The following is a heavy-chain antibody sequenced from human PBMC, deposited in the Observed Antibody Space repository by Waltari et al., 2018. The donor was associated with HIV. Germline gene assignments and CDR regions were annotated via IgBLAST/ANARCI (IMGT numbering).Heavy chain of an antibody. J-gene: IGHJ6*02. CDR3: AREPDIVVVPWREDYYGMDV. D-gene: IGHD2-2*01. CDR1: GYTFTSYG. CDR2: ISAYNGNT. V-gene: IGHV1-18*01. Sequence: QVQLVQSGAEVKKPGASVKVSCKASGYTFTSYGISWVRQAPGQGLEWMGWISAYNGNTNYAQKLQGRVTMTTDTSTSTAYMELRSLRSDDTAVYYCAREPDIVVVPWREDYYGMDVWGQGTTVTVSS.